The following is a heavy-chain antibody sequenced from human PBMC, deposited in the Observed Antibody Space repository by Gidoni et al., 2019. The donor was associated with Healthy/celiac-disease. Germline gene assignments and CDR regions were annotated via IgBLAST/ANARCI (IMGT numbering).Heavy chain of an antibody. CDR2: ISGSGGST. V-gene: IGHV3-23*04. Sequence: EVQLVESGVGLVQPGGSLRLSCAASGFPFSRYAMCWVRQAPGDGLEWVSAISGSGGSTYYAESVKGRFTISRDNSKNTLYLQMNSLRAEDTAVYYCAKGNLDRYYYYYYMDVWGKGTTVTVSS. D-gene: IGHD3-22*01. J-gene: IGHJ6*03. CDR3: AKGNLDRYYYYYYMDV. CDR1: GFPFSRYA.